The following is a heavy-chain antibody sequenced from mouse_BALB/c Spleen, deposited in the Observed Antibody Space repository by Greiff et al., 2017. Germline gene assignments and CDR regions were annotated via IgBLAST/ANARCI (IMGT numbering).Heavy chain of an antibody. D-gene: IGHD2-14*01. V-gene: IGHV3-2*02. CDR3: ASYYRYDDYYAMDY. CDR2: ISYSGST. Sequence: EVQLQQSGPGLVKPSQSLSLTCTVTGYSITSDYAWNWIRQFPGNKLEWMGYISYSGSTSYNPSLKSRISITRDTSKNQFFLQLNSVTTEDTATYYCASYYRYDDYYAMDYWGQGTSVTVSS. J-gene: IGHJ4*01. CDR1: GYSITSDYA.